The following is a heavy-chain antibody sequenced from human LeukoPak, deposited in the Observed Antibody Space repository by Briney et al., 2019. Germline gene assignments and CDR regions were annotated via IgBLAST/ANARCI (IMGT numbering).Heavy chain of an antibody. D-gene: IGHD2-21*01. J-gene: IGHJ4*02. CDR2: IYHFGST. Sequence: SETLSLTCTVSGDSISSYYWNWIRQALGKGLEWIAYIYHFGSTTNYNPSLKSRVSISLDTSRNQFSLKLNSVTAADTAVYYCARGAFKGVVPSDYWGQGTLVTVSS. CDR1: GDSISSYY. V-gene: IGHV4-59*12. CDR3: ARGAFKGVVPSDY.